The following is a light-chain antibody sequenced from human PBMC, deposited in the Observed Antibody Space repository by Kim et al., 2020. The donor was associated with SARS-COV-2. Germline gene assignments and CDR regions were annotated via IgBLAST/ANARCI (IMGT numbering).Light chain of an antibody. J-gene: IGKJ4*01. CDR3: QQYGNWPLT. V-gene: IGKV3-15*01. CDR1: QSVGSN. Sequence: EIVMTQSPATLSVSPGERDTLSCRASQSVGSNLAWYQQKPGQAPRLLIYGSSTRATGIPARFSGSGSGTGFTLTISSLQSEDFAVYYCQQYGNWPLTFGGGTKLEI. CDR2: GSS.